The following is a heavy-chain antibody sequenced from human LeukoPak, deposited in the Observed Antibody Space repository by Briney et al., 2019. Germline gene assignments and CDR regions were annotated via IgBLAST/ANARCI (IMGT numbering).Heavy chain of an antibody. V-gene: IGHV1-18*01. Sequence: ASVTVSCKTSTYTFISYGMSWVRQAPGQGLEGMGWISAFNGNTNYAQKFQGRVTMTTDTSTSTGYLEVRSLRVDDTAVYYCARELRGTYYYESSGSDYWGQGTLVTVSS. J-gene: IGHJ4*02. CDR1: TYTFISYG. CDR3: ARELRGTYYYESSGSDY. CDR2: ISAFNGNT. D-gene: IGHD3-22*01.